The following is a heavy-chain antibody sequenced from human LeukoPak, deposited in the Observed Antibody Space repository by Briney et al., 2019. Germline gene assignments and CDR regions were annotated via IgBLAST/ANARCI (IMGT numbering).Heavy chain of an antibody. CDR3: ARQSGITMIVVVIHDAFDI. J-gene: IGHJ3*02. CDR1: GGSISSSSYY. CDR2: IYYSGST. V-gene: IGHV4-39*01. Sequence: SETLSLTCTVSGGSISSSSYYWGWIRQPPGKGLEWIGSIYYSGSTYYNPSLKSRVTISVDTSKNQFSLKLSSVTAADTAVYYCARQSGITMIVVVIHDAFDIWGQGTMVTVSS. D-gene: IGHD3-22*01.